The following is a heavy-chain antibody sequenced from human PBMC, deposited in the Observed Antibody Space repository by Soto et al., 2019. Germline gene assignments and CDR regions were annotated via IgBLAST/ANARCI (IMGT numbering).Heavy chain of an antibody. CDR2: ISSSSSYT. Sequence: PGGSLRLSCAASGFTFSDYYMSWIRQAPGKGLEWVSYISSSSSYTNYADSVKGRFTISRDNAKNSLYLQMNSLRAEDTAVYYCATDHRRDCSSTSCPRMDVWGQGTPVTVS. J-gene: IGHJ6*02. CDR1: GFTFSDYY. D-gene: IGHD2-2*01. CDR3: ATDHRRDCSSTSCPRMDV. V-gene: IGHV3-11*06.